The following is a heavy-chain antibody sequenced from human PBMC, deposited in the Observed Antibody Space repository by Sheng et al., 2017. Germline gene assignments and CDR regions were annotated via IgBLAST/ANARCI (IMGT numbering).Heavy chain of an antibody. CDR2: ISTSGGRT. D-gene: IGHD2-15*01. CDR1: GFTFSNYA. CDR3: AKNGDQYCSGGSCYDSGMDV. Sequence: EVQLLESGGGWVQPGESLRLSCAASGFTFSNYAMSWVRQAPGKGLEWVSGISTSGGRTYYADSVKGRFTISRDNSKNTLYLQLNSLRAEDTAVYYCAKNGDQYCSGGSCYDSGMDVWGQGTSVTVSS. J-gene: IGHJ6*02. V-gene: IGHV3-23*01.